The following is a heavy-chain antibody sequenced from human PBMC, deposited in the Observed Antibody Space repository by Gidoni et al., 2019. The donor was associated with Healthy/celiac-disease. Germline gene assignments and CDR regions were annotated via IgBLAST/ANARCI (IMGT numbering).Heavy chain of an antibody. CDR2: IYYSGST. V-gene: IGHV4-30-4*01. D-gene: IGHD2-15*01. CDR1: GGSISRGDYY. CDR3: ARAHWVERMDYYMDV. Sequence: QVQLQESGPGLVKPSQTLSLTCTVSGGSISRGDYYWSWIRQPPGKGLEWIGYIYYSGSTYYNPSLKSRVTISVDTSKNQFSLKLSSVTAADTAVYYCARAHWVERMDYYMDVWGKGTTVTVSS. J-gene: IGHJ6*03.